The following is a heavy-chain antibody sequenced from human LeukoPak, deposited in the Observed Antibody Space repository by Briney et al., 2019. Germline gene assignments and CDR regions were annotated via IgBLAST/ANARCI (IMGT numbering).Heavy chain of an antibody. D-gene: IGHD4-17*01. CDR1: GFTFSSYG. Sequence: GGSLRLSCAASGFTFSSYGMHWVRQAPGKGLEWVAVIWYGGCNKYYADSVKGRFTISRDNSKNTRYLQMNSLRAEDTAVYYCAKSGPLFSDYDQFLDYWGQGTLVTVSS. J-gene: IGHJ4*02. CDR2: IWYGGCNK. V-gene: IGHV3-30*02. CDR3: AKSGPLFSDYDQFLDY.